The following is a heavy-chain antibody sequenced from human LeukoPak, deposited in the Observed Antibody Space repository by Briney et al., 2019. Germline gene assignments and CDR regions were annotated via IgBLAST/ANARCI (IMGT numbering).Heavy chain of an antibody. Sequence: ASVKVSCKASGYTFTSYAMHWVRQAPGQRLEWMGWIYGGNGNTKYSQKFQGRVSITRDTSASTAYMELSSLRSEDTAVYYCAREIAEGVPWYYYYGMDVWGQGTTVTVSS. CDR1: GYTFTSYA. CDR3: AREIAEGVPWYYYYGMDV. J-gene: IGHJ6*02. CDR2: IYGGNGNT. V-gene: IGHV1-3*01.